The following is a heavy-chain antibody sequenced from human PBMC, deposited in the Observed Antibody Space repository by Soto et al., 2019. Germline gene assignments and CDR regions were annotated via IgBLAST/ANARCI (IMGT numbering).Heavy chain of an antibody. CDR1: GFSLTTDRVD. CDR2: IYWDDSK. D-gene: IGHD1-26*01. CDR3: AHAYGGRSLY. Sequence: QITLKESGPTLVKPTQTLTLTCTFSGFSLTTDRVDVGWIRQPPGEALEWLAVIYWDDSKTYRPSLESRLTITNDTSKNQVALTMTNMDSVDTATYYCAHAYGGRSLYWGQGTLVTVSS. J-gene: IGHJ4*02. V-gene: IGHV2-5*02.